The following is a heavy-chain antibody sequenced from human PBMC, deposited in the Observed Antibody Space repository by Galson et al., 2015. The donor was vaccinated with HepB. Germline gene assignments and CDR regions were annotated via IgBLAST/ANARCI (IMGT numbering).Heavy chain of an antibody. J-gene: IGHJ6*02. Sequence: SVKVSCKASGGTFSSYAISWVRQAPGQGLEWMGGIIPIFGTANYAQKFQGRVTITADESTSTAYMELSSLRSEDTAVYYCARPRNSGSYYYGMDVWGQGTTVTVSS. V-gene: IGHV1-69*13. CDR2: IIPIFGTA. CDR3: ARPRNSGSYYYGMDV. CDR1: GGTFSSYA. D-gene: IGHD1-26*01.